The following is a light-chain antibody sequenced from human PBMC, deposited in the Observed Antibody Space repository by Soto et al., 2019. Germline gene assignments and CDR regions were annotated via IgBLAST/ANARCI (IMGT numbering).Light chain of an antibody. J-gene: IGKJ2*01. CDR1: KSVSSN. V-gene: IGKV3-15*01. CDR2: GAS. CDR3: QQYNNWPPNPT. Sequence: EIVMTQSPATLSVSSGERATLSCRASKSVSSNLAWYQQKPGQAPRLLIYGASTRATGIPARFSGSGSGTEFTLTISSLQSEDFAVYYCQQYNNWPPNPTFGQGTKLEIK.